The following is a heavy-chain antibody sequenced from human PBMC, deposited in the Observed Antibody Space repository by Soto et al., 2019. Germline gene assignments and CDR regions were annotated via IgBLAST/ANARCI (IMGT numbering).Heavy chain of an antibody. V-gene: IGHV3-23*01. CDR2: ISGSGGTP. D-gene: IGHD6-13*01. Sequence: GGSLRLSCAASGFTFSSSAMSWVRQPPGRGLEWVSLISGSGGTPYYADSVKGRFTISRDNSKNTVYLVLNSLRAEDTAIYYCAMGLAAAGPLDYWGQGTLVT. CDR1: GFTFSSSA. CDR3: AMGLAAAGPLDY. J-gene: IGHJ4*02.